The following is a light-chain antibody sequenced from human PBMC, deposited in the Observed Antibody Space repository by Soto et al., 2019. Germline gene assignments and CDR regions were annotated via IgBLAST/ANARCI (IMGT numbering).Light chain of an antibody. Sequence: EIVLTQSPGTLSLSPGERATLSCRASQSVSSTYLAWYQQKPGQAPRLLIYGASIRATGVPDRFIGSGSGTDFTLTISRLEPEDYAVYYCQQYGSSPYTCGQGTKLEIK. CDR3: QQYGSSPYT. J-gene: IGKJ2*01. CDR2: GAS. CDR1: QSVSSTY. V-gene: IGKV3-20*01.